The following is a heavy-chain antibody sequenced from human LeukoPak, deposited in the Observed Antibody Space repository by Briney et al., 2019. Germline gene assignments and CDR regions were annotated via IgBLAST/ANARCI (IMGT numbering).Heavy chain of an antibody. CDR2: IYSGGGT. D-gene: IGHD3-22*01. J-gene: IGHJ4*02. Sequence: GGSLRLSCAASGFTVSNTYMSWVRQAPGKGLEWVSIIYSGGGTRYADSVKGRFTISRDNSRNTLYLQTNSLRAEDTALYYCARDNYDSSGFTWGQGTLVTVSS. CDR1: GFTVSNTY. CDR3: ARDNYDSSGFT. V-gene: IGHV3-53*01.